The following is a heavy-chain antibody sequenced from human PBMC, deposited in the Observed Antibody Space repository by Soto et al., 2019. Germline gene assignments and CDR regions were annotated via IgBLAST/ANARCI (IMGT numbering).Heavy chain of an antibody. D-gene: IGHD2-2*01. CDR3: ARHGGYCSSVSCTYSFDC. V-gene: IGHV4-39*01. Sequence: QAQLQESGPGLVKPSETLSLTCTVSGGSISSSRYYWGWIRQPPGKGLEWIGTIYYSGCTYYTPSLKSRVTISVDTSKNQFSLTLGPATAPDAAAYSSARHGGYCSSVSCTYSFDCWGQGARVTVSS. CDR1: GGSISSSRYY. J-gene: IGHJ4*02. CDR2: IYYSGCT.